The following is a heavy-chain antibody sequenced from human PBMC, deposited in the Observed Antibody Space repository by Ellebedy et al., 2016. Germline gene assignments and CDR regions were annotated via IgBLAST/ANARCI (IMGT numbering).Heavy chain of an antibody. J-gene: IGHJ4*02. CDR2: ISCSGSYI. CDR1: GFTFSSYT. Sequence: GESLKISXAASGFTFSSYTMNWVRQAPGKGLEWVSSISCSGSYIYYADSLKGRFTISRDNSKNTLLLQMSSLRAEDTAVYYCAKDLLVGATWRGYWGQGTLVTVSS. D-gene: IGHD1-26*01. CDR3: AKDLLVGATWRGY. V-gene: IGHV3-21*04.